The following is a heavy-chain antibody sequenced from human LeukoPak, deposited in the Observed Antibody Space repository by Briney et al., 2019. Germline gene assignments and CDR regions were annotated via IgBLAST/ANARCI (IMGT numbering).Heavy chain of an antibody. Sequence: SETLSLTCTVSGGSISSHYWSWIRQPPGKGLEWIGYIYYSGSTNYNPSLKSRVTISVDTSKNQFSLKLSSVTAADTAVHYCARDSLDGAGFDYWGQGTLVTVSS. CDR2: IYYSGST. D-gene: IGHD1-26*01. CDR3: ARDSLDGAGFDY. V-gene: IGHV4-59*11. CDR1: GGSISSHY. J-gene: IGHJ4*02.